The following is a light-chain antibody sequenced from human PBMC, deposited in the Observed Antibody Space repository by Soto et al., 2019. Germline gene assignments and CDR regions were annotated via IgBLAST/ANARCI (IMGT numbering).Light chain of an antibody. CDR2: SAS. V-gene: IGKV1D-12*01. J-gene: IGKJ1*01. CDR3: QQADSFPWT. CDR1: TDISSS. Sequence: RVTQSPSSVSASVGDRVTITCQTSTDISSSVAWYQQKPGKDPNLLIFSASALHRGVPPRFSGSGSGTAFKLTVSSLQPEDFAIDYCQQADSFPWTLGQGTRVEIK.